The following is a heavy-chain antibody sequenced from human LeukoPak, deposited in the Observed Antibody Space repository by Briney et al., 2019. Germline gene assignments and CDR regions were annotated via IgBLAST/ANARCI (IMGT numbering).Heavy chain of an antibody. CDR2: IDWDDDK. J-gene: IGHJ6*03. D-gene: IGHD6-19*01. V-gene: IGHV2-70*04. CDR3: ARIRSGWSIGYYYYMDV. CDR1: GFSLSTSGMR. Sequence: SGPALVKPTQTLTLTCTFSGFSLSTSGMRVSWIRQPPGKALEWLSRIDWDDDKFYSTSLKTRLTISKDTSKNQVVLTMTNMDPVDTATYYCARIRSGWSIGYYYYMDVWGKGTTVTVSS.